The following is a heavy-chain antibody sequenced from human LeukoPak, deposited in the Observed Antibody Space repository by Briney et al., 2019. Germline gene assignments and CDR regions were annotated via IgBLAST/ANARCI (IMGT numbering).Heavy chain of an antibody. CDR1: GYTFTSYD. Sequence: ASVKVSCKASGYTFTSYDINWVRQATGQGLEWMGWMNPNSGNTGYAQKFQGRVTMTRNTSISTAYMELSSLRSEDTAVYYCARSIVVVPAAISGKLDYWGQGTLVTVSS. CDR2: MNPNSGNT. CDR3: ARSIVVVPAAISGKLDY. D-gene: IGHD2-2*01. J-gene: IGHJ4*02. V-gene: IGHV1-8*01.